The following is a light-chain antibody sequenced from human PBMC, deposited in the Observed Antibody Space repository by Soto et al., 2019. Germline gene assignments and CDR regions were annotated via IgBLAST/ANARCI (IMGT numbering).Light chain of an antibody. Sequence: QLVLTQSSSASASLGSSVKLTCTLSSGHSSYIIAWHQQQPGKAPRYLMKLEGSGSYNKGSGVPDRFSGSSSGADRYLTISNLQFDDEADYYCATWDSNTRVFGGGTKLTVL. V-gene: IGLV4-60*02. CDR1: SGHSSYI. CDR3: ATWDSNTRV. CDR2: LEGSGSY. J-gene: IGLJ3*02.